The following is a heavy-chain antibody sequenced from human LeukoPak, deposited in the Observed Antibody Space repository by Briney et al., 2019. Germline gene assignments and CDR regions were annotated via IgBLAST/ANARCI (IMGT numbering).Heavy chain of an antibody. CDR3: ARETHVGVRFLEWLTLDY. CDR2: ISSSSSYI. Sequence: PGGSLRLSCAASGFTFSSYSMNWVRQAPGKGLEWVSSISSSSSYIYYADSVKGRFTISRDNAKNSLYLQMNSLRAEDTAVYYCARETHVGVRFLEWLTLDYWGQGTLVTVSS. V-gene: IGHV3-21*01. CDR1: GFTFSSYS. D-gene: IGHD3-3*01. J-gene: IGHJ4*02.